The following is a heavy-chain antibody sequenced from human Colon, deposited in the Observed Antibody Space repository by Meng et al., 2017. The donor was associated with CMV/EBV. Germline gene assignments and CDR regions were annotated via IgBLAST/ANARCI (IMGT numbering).Heavy chain of an antibody. CDR1: GYTFTGFD. J-gene: IGHJ6*02. Sequence: ASVKVSCKASGYTFTGFDIHWVRQTAGQGLEWMGWINPGIGKTGFAQKFQGRVTMTTDTSTNTAYMELRSLRSDDTAVYYCARAFFTMFRGLIIPYGMDVWGQGTTVTVSS. CDR2: INPGIGKT. V-gene: IGHV1-8*01. CDR3: ARAFFTMFRGLIIPYGMDV. D-gene: IGHD3-10*01.